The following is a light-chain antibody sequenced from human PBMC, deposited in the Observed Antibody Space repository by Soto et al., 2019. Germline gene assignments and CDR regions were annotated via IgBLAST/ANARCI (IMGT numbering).Light chain of an antibody. CDR3: QQYGSSVRT. CDR1: QSVNSGS. J-gene: IGKJ1*01. V-gene: IGKV3-20*01. Sequence: DIALTQSPGTLSLSPGDRAILSCRASQSVNSGSLAWYQQRPGQAPRLLIYGATIRATGIPDKFSGSGSGTDFTLTISRLEPEDFAVYYCQQYGSSVRTFGQGTNVEIK. CDR2: GAT.